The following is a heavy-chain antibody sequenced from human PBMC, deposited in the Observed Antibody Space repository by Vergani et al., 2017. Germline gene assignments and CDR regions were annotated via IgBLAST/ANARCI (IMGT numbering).Heavy chain of an antibody. J-gene: IGHJ4*02. CDR3: ARVFRYDFWSGYLFDY. CDR2: IYSGGST. V-gene: IGHV3-53*04. Sequence: EVQLVESGGGLVQPGGSLRLSCAASGFTVSSNYMSWVRQAPGKGLGWVSVIYSGGSTYYADSVKGRVTISRHNSKNTLYLQMNSLRAEDTAVYYCARVFRYDFWSGYLFDYWGQGTLVTVSS. CDR1: GFTVSSNY. D-gene: IGHD3-3*01.